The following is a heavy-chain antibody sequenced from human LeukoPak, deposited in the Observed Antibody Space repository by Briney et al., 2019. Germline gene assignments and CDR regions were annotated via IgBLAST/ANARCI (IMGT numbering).Heavy chain of an antibody. J-gene: IGHJ4*02. V-gene: IGHV4-39*01. D-gene: IGHD3-16*02. CDR1: GGSISSSTYY. CDR3: ARHLGKFGGIIAYYFDY. Sequence: SETLSLTCTVSGGSISSSTYYWGWIRQPPGKGLEWIGSIYYSGSTYYNPSLKSRVTISVDTSKNQFSLKLSSVIAADTAVYYCARHLGKFGGIIAYYFDYWGQGTLVTVSS. CDR2: IYYSGST.